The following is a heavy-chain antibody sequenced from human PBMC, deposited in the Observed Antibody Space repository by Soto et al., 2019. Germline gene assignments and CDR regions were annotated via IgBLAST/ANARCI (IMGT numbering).Heavy chain of an antibody. CDR1: GFTFSSFA. V-gene: IGHV3-23*01. CDR3: AKATYSSGWRYYFDY. J-gene: IGHJ4*02. Sequence: EVQLLESGGGLVQPGGSLRLSCAASGFTFSSFAMSWVRQAPGKGLEWVSAISGSASHTYYADSVKGRLTISRDDSKNTLYLQINSLRAEDTAVYYCAKATYSSGWRYYFDYWGQGTLVTVSS. D-gene: IGHD6-19*01. CDR2: ISGSASHT.